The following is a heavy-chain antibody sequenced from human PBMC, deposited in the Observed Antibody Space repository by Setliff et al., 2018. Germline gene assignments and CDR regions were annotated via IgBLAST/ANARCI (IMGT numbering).Heavy chain of an antibody. Sequence: GGSLRLSCAASGFTFSTYGMHWVRQAPGKGLEWVAYIWYDGIVITYADSVKGRFTISKDDAKNSMYLQMNTLRAEDTAVYYCAKDQPHKYDSSGSAPIDYWGQGTLVTVSS. D-gene: IGHD3-22*01. V-gene: IGHV3-30*02. CDR1: GFTFSTYG. CDR2: IWYDGIVI. CDR3: AKDQPHKYDSSGSAPIDY. J-gene: IGHJ4*02.